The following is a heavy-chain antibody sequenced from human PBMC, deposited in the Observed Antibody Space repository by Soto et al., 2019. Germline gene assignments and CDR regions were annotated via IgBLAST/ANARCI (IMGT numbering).Heavy chain of an antibody. V-gene: IGHV4-59*01. CDR1: GGSMSEYF. Sequence: NPSETLSLTCSVSGGSMSEYFLSWIRQSPGKGLEWIGYIYYLGSTDYNPSLKSRGTISVDTSKRQLSLMLTPVTAADTAVYYCARDGYDGSGSPYPAYWGPGTQVTVSS. CDR2: IYYLGST. D-gene: IGHD3-10*01. J-gene: IGHJ4*02. CDR3: ARDGYDGSGSPYPAY.